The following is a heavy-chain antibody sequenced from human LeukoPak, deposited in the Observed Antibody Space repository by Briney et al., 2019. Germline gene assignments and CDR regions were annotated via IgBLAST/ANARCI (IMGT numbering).Heavy chain of an antibody. V-gene: IGHV4-59*08. Sequence: SETLSLTCTVSGGSISSYYWSWIRQPPGKGLGWIGYIYYSGSTNYNPSLKSRVTISVDTSKNQFSLKLSSVTAADTAVYYCARHHSHYTYNWFDPWGQGTLVTVSS. CDR3: ARHHSHYTYNWFDP. CDR2: IYYSGST. CDR1: GGSISSYY. D-gene: IGHD3-3*01. J-gene: IGHJ5*02.